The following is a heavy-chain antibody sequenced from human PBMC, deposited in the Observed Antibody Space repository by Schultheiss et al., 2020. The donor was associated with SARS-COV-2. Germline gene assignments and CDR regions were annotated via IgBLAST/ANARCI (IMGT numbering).Heavy chain of an antibody. V-gene: IGHV4-39*07. CDR2: IYYSGST. Sequence: SETLSLTCTVSGGSISSSSYYWGWIRQPPGKGLEWIGSIYYSGSTNYIPSLKSRVTISEDTSKNQFSLKLTSVTAADTAVYYCASQVAGGAEYFQHWGQGTLVTVSS. CDR3: ASQVAGGAEYFQH. J-gene: IGHJ1*01. CDR1: GGSISSSSYY. D-gene: IGHD6-19*01.